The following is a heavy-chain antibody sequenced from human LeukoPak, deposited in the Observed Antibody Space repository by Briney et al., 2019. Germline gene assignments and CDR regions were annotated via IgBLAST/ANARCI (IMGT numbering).Heavy chain of an antibody. CDR2: ISDDGRRK. J-gene: IGHJ4*02. CDR3: AKRPSDYGDYVSYFDY. CDR1: GFSFISYG. V-gene: IGHV3-30*18. Sequence: GGSLRLSCAASGFSFISYGMHWVRQAPGKGLEWVGVISDDGRRKDYADSVKGRFTISRDNSKDTLYLQMNSLRAEDTAVYYCAKRPSDYGDYVSYFDYWGQGTQVTVSS. D-gene: IGHD4-17*01.